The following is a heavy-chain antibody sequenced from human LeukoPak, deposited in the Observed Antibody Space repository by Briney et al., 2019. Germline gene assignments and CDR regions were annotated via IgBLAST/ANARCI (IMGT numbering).Heavy chain of an antibody. CDR3: ARTKRYFDGDFDY. CDR2: IYYTGST. J-gene: IGHJ4*02. V-gene: IGHV4-30-4*07. D-gene: IGHD3-9*01. CDR1: GGSISRSGYS. Sequence: SETLSLTCAVSGGSISRSGYSWSWIRQPPGKGLEWIGYIYYTGSTYYNPSLKSRLTISLDTSKNQFSLKLSSVTAADTAVYYCARTKRYFDGDFDYWGQGTLVTV.